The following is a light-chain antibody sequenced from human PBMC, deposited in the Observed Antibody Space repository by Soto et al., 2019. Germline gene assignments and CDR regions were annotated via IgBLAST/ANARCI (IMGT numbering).Light chain of an antibody. CDR2: RAS. J-gene: IGKJ2*03. CDR1: QSISSW. CDR3: QRYNWYPYS. Sequence: DIQMTQSPSTLSASVGDRVTITCRASQSISSWLAWYQQKPGEAPKLLIYRASILESGVPSRFSGSGSGTEFTLTISSLQPDDFATYYCQRYNWYPYSFGQGTNLEIK. V-gene: IGKV1-5*03.